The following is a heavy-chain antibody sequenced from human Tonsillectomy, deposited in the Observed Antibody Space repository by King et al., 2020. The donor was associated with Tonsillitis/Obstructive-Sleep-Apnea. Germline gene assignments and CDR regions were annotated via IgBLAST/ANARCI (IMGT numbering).Heavy chain of an antibody. CDR3: ARVRTTALDY. Sequence: VQLVESGGGVVQPGRSLRLSCAASGFTFSTYGMHWVRQAPGKGLEWVAVIWYDGSNKFYADSVKGRFTISRDNPKNTLYLQMNSLRAEDTAVYYCARVRTTALDYWGQGTLVTVSS. CDR2: IWYDGSNK. V-gene: IGHV3-33*01. CDR1: GFTFSTYG. J-gene: IGHJ4*02. D-gene: IGHD1-7*01.